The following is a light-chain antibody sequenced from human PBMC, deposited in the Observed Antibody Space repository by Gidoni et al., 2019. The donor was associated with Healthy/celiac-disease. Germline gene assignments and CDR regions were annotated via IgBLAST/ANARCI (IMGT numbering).Light chain of an antibody. V-gene: IGKV3-15*01. CDR3: QQYNNWPKT. J-gene: IGKJ1*01. CDR1: QSVSSN. Sequence: EMVMTQSPATLSVSPGERGTLSCWASQSVSSNLAWYQQKPGQAPRLLIYGASTRATGIPARFSGSGSGTEFTLTISSLQSEDFAVYYCQQYNNWPKTFGQGTKVEIK. CDR2: GAS.